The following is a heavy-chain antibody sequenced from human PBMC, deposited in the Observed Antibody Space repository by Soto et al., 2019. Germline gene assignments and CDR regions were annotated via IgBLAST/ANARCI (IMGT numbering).Heavy chain of an antibody. D-gene: IGHD3-22*01. CDR1: GFTFSSYS. V-gene: IGHV3-21*01. J-gene: IGHJ6*02. Sequence: GGSLRLSCAASGFTFSSYSMNWVRQAPGKGLEWVSSISSSCSYIYYADSVKGRFTISRDNAKNSLYLQMNSLRAEDTAVYDSARAAYYYDSSGYSYCYGMDVWGQGTMVTVSS. CDR3: ARAAYYYDSSGYSYCYGMDV. CDR2: ISSSCSYI.